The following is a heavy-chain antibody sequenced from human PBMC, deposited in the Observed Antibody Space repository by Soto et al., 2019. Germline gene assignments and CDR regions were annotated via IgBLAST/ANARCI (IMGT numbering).Heavy chain of an antibody. Sequence: QVQLVQSGAEVKKPGASVKVSCMASGYTFTNFGFTWVRRAPGQGLEWMGWISAYTDTPNYAQKFQGRVPMTLTTSTRTAYRDLRRLTSDDTAVYYWARVIPGVEALFDPWAQGTRVTVSS. J-gene: IGHJ5*02. CDR2: ISAYTDTP. CDR1: GYTFTNFG. D-gene: IGHD2-2*02. CDR3: ARVIPGVEALFDP. V-gene: IGHV1-18*01.